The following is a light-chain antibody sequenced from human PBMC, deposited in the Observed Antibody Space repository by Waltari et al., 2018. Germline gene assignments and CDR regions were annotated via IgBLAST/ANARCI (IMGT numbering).Light chain of an antibody. CDR2: DNY. J-gene: IGLJ2*01. CDR3: GTWENSLNSGV. V-gene: IGLV1-51*01. CDR1: SSNIGDNF. Sequence: QSVLTQPPSVSASPGQKVTISCSGTSSNIGDNFVSWYQQLPGTAPKLLIYDNYERPSGIPDRFSGSKSGTSATLAISGLQPGDEADYFCGTWENSLNSGVFGGGTKVTVL.